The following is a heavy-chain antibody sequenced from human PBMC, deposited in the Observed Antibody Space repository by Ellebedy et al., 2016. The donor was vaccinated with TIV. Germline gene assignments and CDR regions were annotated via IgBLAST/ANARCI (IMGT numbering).Heavy chain of an antibody. V-gene: IGHV4-59*01. J-gene: IGHJ5*01. CDR1: GGSISSYY. D-gene: IGHD4-11*01. Sequence: SETLSLXXTVSGGSISSYYWSWIRQPPGKGLEWIGYIYYSGSTNYNPSLKSRVTISVDTSKNQFSLKLSSVTAADTAVYCCVRGMTTLSLNWFDPWGQGTLVTVSS. CDR3: VRGMTTLSLNWFDP. CDR2: IYYSGST.